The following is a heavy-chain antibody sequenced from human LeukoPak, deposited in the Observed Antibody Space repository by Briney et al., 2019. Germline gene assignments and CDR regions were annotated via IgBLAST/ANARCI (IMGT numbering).Heavy chain of an antibody. D-gene: IGHD3-3*01. J-gene: IGHJ4*02. CDR2: IIPIFGTA. CDR3: ARGDYDFWSGYLYYFDY. V-gene: IGHV1-69*05. Sequence: SVKVSCKASGGTFSSYAISWVRQAPGQGLEWMGGIIPIFGTANYAQKLQGRVTMTTDTSTSTAYMELRSLRSDDTAVYYCARGDYDFWSGYLYYFDYWGQGTLVTVSS. CDR1: GGTFSSYA.